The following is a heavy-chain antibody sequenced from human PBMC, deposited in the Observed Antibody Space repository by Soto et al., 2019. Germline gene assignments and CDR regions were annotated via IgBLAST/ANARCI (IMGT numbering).Heavy chain of an antibody. CDR2: IDPSDSYT. V-gene: IGHV5-10-1*01. J-gene: IGHJ4*02. Sequence: GESLKISCKGSGYSFTSYWISWVRQMPGKGLEWMGRIDPSDSYTNYSPSFQGHVTISADKSISTAYLQWSSLKASDTAMYYCARVLRSRWYFTYFDYWGQGTLVTVSS. D-gene: IGHD6-19*01. CDR3: ARVLRSRWYFTYFDY. CDR1: GYSFTSYW.